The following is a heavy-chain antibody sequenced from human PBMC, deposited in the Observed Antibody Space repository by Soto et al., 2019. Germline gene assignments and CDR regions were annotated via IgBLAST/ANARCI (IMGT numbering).Heavy chain of an antibody. CDR3: ARGRVRGVIRYYYYGMDV. Sequence: SETLSLTCAVYGGSFSGYYWSWIRQPPGKGLEWIGEINHSGSTNYNPSLKSRVTISVDTSKNQFSLKLSSVTAADTAVYYCARGRVRGVIRYYYYGMDVWGQGTTVTVSS. J-gene: IGHJ6*02. CDR1: GGSFSGYY. D-gene: IGHD3-10*01. CDR2: INHSGST. V-gene: IGHV4-34*01.